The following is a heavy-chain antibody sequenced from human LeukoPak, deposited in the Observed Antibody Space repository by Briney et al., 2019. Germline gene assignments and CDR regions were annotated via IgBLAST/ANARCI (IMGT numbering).Heavy chain of an antibody. CDR1: GGSISSSSYY. CDR2: INHSGST. CDR3: ARGRRSWGTTLYDSSGYFRFYYFGY. Sequence: PSETLSLTCTVSGGSISSSSYYWGWIRQPPGKGLEWIGEINHSGSTNYNPSLKSRVTISVDTSKNQFSLKLSSVTAADTAVYYCARGRRSWGTTLYDSSGYFRFYYFGYWGQGTLVTVSS. J-gene: IGHJ4*02. V-gene: IGHV4-39*07. D-gene: IGHD3-22*01.